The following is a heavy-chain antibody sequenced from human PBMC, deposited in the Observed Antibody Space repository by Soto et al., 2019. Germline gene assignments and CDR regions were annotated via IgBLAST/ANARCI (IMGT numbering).Heavy chain of an antibody. J-gene: IGHJ4*02. V-gene: IGHV1-2*02. CDR3: ARVPGTMTTLRDY. Sequence: GASVKVSCKASGYTFLDYYTHWVRQAPGQGLEWMGWINPNTGDTNYVQKFQGRVTMTRDTSIRTAYLEMTSLTSDDTAVYYCARVPGTMTTLRDYWGQATLVTVSS. CDR1: GYTFLDYY. CDR2: INPNTGDT. D-gene: IGHD3-22*01.